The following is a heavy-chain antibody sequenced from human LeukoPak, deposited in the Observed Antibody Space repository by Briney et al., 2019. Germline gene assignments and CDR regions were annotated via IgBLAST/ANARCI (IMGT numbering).Heavy chain of an antibody. V-gene: IGHV3-74*01. D-gene: IGHD1-26*01. CDR3: ARAIVGNDY. Sequence: PGGSLRLSCAASGFIFSSYWMHWIRQAPGKGLVWLSRINSDGSSTTYADSLKGRFTISRDNAKNTLYLQMNSLRAEDTAVYYCARAIVGNDYWGQGTLVTVSS. CDR2: INSDGSST. J-gene: IGHJ4*02. CDR1: GFIFSSYW.